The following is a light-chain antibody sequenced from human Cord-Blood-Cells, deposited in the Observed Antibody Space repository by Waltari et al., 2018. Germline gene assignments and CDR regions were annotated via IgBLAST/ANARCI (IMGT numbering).Light chain of an antibody. V-gene: IGLV2-14*01. Sequence: QSALTQPASVSVSPGQSITISCTGTSSDVGGYNYVSWYQQHPSKAPKLLSYDVSKRPSGVSNRFSGSKSGNTASLTISGLQAEDEADYYCSSYTSSSTWVFGGGTKLTVL. J-gene: IGLJ3*02. CDR2: DVS. CDR3: SSYTSSSTWV. CDR1: SSDVGGYNY.